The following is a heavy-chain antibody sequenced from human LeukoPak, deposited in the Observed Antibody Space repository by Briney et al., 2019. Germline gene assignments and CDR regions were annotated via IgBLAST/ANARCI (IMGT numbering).Heavy chain of an antibody. D-gene: IGHD2-2*02. J-gene: IGHJ4*02. V-gene: IGHV3-23*01. CDR1: GFTFDDYG. CDR3: AKKGCTSISCYNNF. CDR2: IGGSVGGA. Sequence: GGSLRLSCAASGFTFDDYGMSWVRQAPGKGLEWVSAIGGSVGGAYYADSVKGRFTISRDNSKNTLYLQMNSLRAEDTAIYYCAKKGCTSISCYNNFWGQGTLVTVSS.